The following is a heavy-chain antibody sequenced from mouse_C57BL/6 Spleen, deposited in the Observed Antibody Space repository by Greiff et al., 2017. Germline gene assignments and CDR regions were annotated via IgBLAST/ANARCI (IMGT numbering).Heavy chain of an antibody. Sequence: VQLQQSGPGLVQPSQSLSITCTVSGFSLTSYGVHWVRQPPGKGLVWMGVLWSGGSTDYNAAFISRLSISKDNSKSQVFFKMNSLQAVDTAIYYCASLTGTGYWGQGTTLTVSS. V-gene: IGHV2-2*01. J-gene: IGHJ2*01. CDR1: GFSLTSYG. D-gene: IGHD4-1*01. CDR2: LWSGGST. CDR3: ASLTGTGY.